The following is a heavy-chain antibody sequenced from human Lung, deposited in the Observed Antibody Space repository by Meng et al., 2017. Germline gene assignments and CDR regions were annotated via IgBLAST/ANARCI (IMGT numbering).Heavy chain of an antibody. CDR1: GFTFSNAW. D-gene: IGHD1-14*01. CDR2: MKSNVDGGTV. Sequence: GGSLRLSCAASGFTFSNAWMTWVRQAPGKGLEWIGRMKSNVDGGTVDYAAAVKGRFFISRDDSENTFYLQMNSLKTEDTAVYYCSDHVDYWGQGTLVTVSS. J-gene: IGHJ4*01. CDR3: SDHVDY. V-gene: IGHV3-15*01.